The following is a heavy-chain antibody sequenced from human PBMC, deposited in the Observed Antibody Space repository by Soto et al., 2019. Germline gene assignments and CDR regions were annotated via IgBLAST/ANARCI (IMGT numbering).Heavy chain of an antibody. CDR1: GFTFSSYG. J-gene: IGHJ4*02. D-gene: IGHD4-17*01. Sequence: PGGSLRLSCAASGFTFSSYGMHWVRQASGKGLEWVAVISYDGSNKYYADSVKGRFTISRDNSKNTLYLQMNSLRAEDTAVYYCAKGNDYGDYFDDWGQGTLVTVSS. CDR2: ISYDGSNK. CDR3: AKGNDYGDYFDD. V-gene: IGHV3-30*18.